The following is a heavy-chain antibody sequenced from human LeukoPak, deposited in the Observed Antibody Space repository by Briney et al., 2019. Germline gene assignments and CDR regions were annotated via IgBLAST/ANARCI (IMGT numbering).Heavy chain of an antibody. V-gene: IGHV3-74*01. D-gene: IGHD6-19*01. J-gene: IGHJ4*02. CDR1: GFTLSNPW. CDR2: INMDGSTT. Sequence: PGGSLRLSCVASGFTLSNPWMHWVRQAPGKGLVWVSRINMDGSTTNYADSVRGRFTISRDNAKNTLHLQMNSLRAEDTAVYYCVRSVSGWYGFFDYWGQGTLVTLSS. CDR3: VRSVSGWYGFFDY.